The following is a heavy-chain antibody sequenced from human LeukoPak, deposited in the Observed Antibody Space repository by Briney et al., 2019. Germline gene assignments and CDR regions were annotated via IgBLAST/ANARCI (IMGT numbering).Heavy chain of an antibody. CDR1: GGSISNTNW. D-gene: IGHD6-19*01. V-gene: IGHV4-4*02. CDR3: ARGFLAVAASWRFDP. J-gene: IGHJ5*02. Sequence: ASETLSLTCGVSGGSISNTNWWTWFRQPPGKGLEWIGEVNLQGSTNYNPSLKSRVAISVDTSKNQFSLKLSSVTAADTAVYYCARGFLAVAASWRFDPWGQGTLVTVSS. CDR2: VNLQGST.